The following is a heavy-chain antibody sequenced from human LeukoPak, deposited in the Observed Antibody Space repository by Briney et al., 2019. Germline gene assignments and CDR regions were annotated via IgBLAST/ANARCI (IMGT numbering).Heavy chain of an antibody. CDR1: GFTFSSYT. CDR2: ISSSGDYI. V-gene: IGHV3-21*01. J-gene: IGHJ4*02. CDR3: ARGTMVTVNFDY. D-gene: IGHD4-11*01. Sequence: PGGSLRLSRAASGFTFSSYTLNWVRQAPGKGLEWVSSISSSGDYIYYADSMKGRFTISRDNAKKSLYLQMNSLRAEDTAVYYCARGTMVTVNFDYWGQGTLVTVSS.